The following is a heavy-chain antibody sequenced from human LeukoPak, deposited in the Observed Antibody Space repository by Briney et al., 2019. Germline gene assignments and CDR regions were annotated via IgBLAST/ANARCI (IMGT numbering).Heavy chain of an antibody. D-gene: IGHD1-26*01. V-gene: IGHV3-30*02. J-gene: IGHJ4*02. CDR1: GFTFSSYG. Sequence: GGSLRLSCAASGFTFSSYGMHWVRQAPGKGLEWVAFIRYDGSNKYYADSVKGRFTISRDNSKNTLYLQMNSLRAEDTAVYYCAKDGGWEPYFDYWGQGTLVTVSS. CDR3: AKDGGWEPYFDY. CDR2: IRYDGSNK.